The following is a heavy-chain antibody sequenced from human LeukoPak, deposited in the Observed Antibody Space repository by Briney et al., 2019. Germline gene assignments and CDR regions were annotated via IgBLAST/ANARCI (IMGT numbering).Heavy chain of an antibody. CDR3: ASTQRYCSSTSCYWSTSYHWYFDL. J-gene: IGHJ2*01. D-gene: IGHD2-2*01. CDR2: IYYSGST. CDR1: GGSISSYY. V-gene: IGHV4-59*01. Sequence: PSQTLSLTCTVSGGSISSYYWSWIRQPPGKGLEWIGYIYYSGSTNYNPSLKSRVTISVDTSKNQFSLKLSSVTAADTAVYYCASTQRYCSSTSCYWSTSYHWYFDLWGRGTLVTVSS.